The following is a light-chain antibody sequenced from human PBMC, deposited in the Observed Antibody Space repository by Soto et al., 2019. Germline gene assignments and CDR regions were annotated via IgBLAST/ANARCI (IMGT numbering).Light chain of an antibody. Sequence: EIVLTQSPATLSLSPGESATLSCRASQSVSSYLAWYQQKPGQAPRLLIYDASNGATGIPARFSGSGSGTDFTLTISSLEPEDFAVYYCQRRSNWRVTFGQGTRLEIK. CDR3: QRRSNWRVT. V-gene: IGKV3-11*01. J-gene: IGKJ5*01. CDR2: DAS. CDR1: QSVSSY.